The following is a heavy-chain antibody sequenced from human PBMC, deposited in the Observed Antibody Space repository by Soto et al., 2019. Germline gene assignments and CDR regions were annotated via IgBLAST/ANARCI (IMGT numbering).Heavy chain of an antibody. D-gene: IGHD1-26*01. V-gene: IGHV1-69*02. CDR2: IIPIIAIA. J-gene: IGHJ4*02. Sequence: QVQLVQSGAEVKKPGSSVKVSCRASGGTFSSYTISWVRQAPGQGLEWMGRIIPIIAIANYALKFQGRVTITADESTSTAYMELSSLRPEDTAVYYCAKVGRDDGYYWGQGTLVTVSS. CDR1: GGTFSSYT. CDR3: AKVGRDDGYY.